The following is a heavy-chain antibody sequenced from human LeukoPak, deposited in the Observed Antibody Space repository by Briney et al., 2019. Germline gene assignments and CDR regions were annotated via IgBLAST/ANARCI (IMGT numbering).Heavy chain of an antibody. CDR1: GFTFSDYA. J-gene: IGHJ4*02. Sequence: GGSLRLSCTASGFTFSDYAMSWVRQAPGKGLEWVSSISGSADTTDYADSVKGRFTISRDNAKNSLYLQMNSLRAEDTAVYYCARDPRRYYDSSGYYPDYWGQGTLVTVSS. CDR2: ISGSADTT. CDR3: ARDPRRYYDSSGYYPDY. D-gene: IGHD3-22*01. V-gene: IGHV3-11*04.